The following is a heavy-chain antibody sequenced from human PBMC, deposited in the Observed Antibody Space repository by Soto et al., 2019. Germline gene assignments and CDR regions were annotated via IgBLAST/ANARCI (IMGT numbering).Heavy chain of an antibody. D-gene: IGHD1-20*01. CDR2: VFYTGFT. Sequence: NPSETLSLTCAVSGGSISGSYYYWGWLRQSPGRGPGWIGSVFYTGFTSYNPSLESRVSVSVDTSKNQFSLKVSAVTAADTAVYYCASSQKGYNWNYFDHWGQGALVTVSS. V-gene: IGHV4-39*01. J-gene: IGHJ4*02. CDR3: ASSQKGYNWNYFDH. CDR1: GGSISGSYYY.